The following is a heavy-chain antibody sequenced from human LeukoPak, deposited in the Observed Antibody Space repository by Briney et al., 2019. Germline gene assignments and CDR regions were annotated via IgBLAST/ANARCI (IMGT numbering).Heavy chain of an antibody. Sequence: PGGSLRLSCAASGFTFSSYAMHWVRQAPGKGLEWVAFIRYDGSNKYYADSVKGRFTISRDNSKNTLYLQMNSLRAEDTAVYYCARERPVVGKSPTVTITLFDYWGQGTLVTVSS. D-gene: IGHD4-17*01. CDR3: ARERPVVGKSPTVTITLFDY. J-gene: IGHJ4*02. V-gene: IGHV3-30*04. CDR2: IRYDGSNK. CDR1: GFTFSSYA.